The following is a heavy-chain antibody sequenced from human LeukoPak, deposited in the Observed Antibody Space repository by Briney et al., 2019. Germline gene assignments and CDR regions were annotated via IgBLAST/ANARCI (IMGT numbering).Heavy chain of an antibody. J-gene: IGHJ4*02. V-gene: IGHV4-38-2*01. D-gene: IGHD2-2*02. CDR3: ARRTYCSSTSCYTFDY. Sequence: LETLSLTCAVSGYSISSGYYWGWIRQPPGKGLEWIGSIYHSGSTYYNPSLKSRVTISVDTSKNQFSLKLSSVTAADTAVYYCARRTYCSSTSCYTFDYWGQGTLVTVSS. CDR2: IYHSGST. CDR1: GYSISSGYY.